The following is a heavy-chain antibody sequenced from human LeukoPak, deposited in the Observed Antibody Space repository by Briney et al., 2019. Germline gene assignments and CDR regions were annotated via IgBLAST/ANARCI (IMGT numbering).Heavy chain of an antibody. Sequence: PSETLSLTCTVSGGSISSGSYYWSWIRQPAGKGLEWIGRIYTSGSTNYNPSLKSRVTISVDTSKNQFSLKLSSVTAADTAVNYCARGESAGYCSSTSCSHWFDPWGQGTLVTVSS. D-gene: IGHD2-2*01. CDR3: ARGESAGYCSSTSCSHWFDP. J-gene: IGHJ5*02. V-gene: IGHV4-61*02. CDR1: GGSISSGSYY. CDR2: IYTSGST.